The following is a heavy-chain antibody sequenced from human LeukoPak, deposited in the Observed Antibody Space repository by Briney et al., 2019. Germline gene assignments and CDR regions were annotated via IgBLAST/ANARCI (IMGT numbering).Heavy chain of an antibody. CDR1: GGSISSGSNS. CDR2: IYSGGST. V-gene: IGHV4-61*02. J-gene: IGHJ4*02. Sequence: SETLSLTCTVSGGSISSGSNSWNWIRQPAGKDPEWIVRIYSGGSTSYNPSLKSRVTISVDTSKKQFSLTLSSVTAADTAVYYCARESSGYPYYFDFWDQGTLVTLSS. CDR3: ARESSGYPYYFDF. D-gene: IGHD3-22*01.